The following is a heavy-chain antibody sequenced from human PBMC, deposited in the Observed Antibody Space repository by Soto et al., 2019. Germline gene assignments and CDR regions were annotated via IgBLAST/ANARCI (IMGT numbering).Heavy chain of an antibody. CDR3: VRRHVSATGIDWFDP. D-gene: IGHD6-13*01. CDR1: GYTFTGYY. CDR2: INAANGDT. Sequence: ATVKVSCKSSGYTFTGYYMHWVRQAPGQRLEWMGWINAANGDTKYSPKFQGRVTVTRDTSASTAYMELSSLRSEDTAVYYCVRRHVSATGIDWFDPWGQGTLVTVSS. V-gene: IGHV1-3*01. J-gene: IGHJ5*02.